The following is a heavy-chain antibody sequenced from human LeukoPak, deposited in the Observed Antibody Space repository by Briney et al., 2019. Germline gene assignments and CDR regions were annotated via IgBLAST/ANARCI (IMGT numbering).Heavy chain of an antibody. V-gene: IGHV5-51*01. D-gene: IGHD6-13*01. CDR1: GYSFTSYW. CDR2: IYPGDSDT. CDR3: ARTIYSSSWYGWFDP. J-gene: IGHJ5*02. Sequence: GESLKISCKGSGYSFTSYWIGWVRQMPGEGLEWMGIIYPGDSDTRYSPSFQGQVTISADKSISTAYLQWSSLKASDTAMYYCARTIYSSSWYGWFDPWGQGTLVTVSS.